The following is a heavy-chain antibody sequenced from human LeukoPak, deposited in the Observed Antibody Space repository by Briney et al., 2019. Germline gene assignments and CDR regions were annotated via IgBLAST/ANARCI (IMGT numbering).Heavy chain of an antibody. J-gene: IGHJ4*02. CDR1: GDSVSSNRAA. D-gene: IGHD6-13*01. Sequence: SQTLSLTFAISGDSVSSNRAAWNWIRQSPSRGLEWLGRTYYRSKWYNDDAVSVKSRITINPDTYKNQFSLQLNSVTPEDTAVYYCARDGFIAEALLDYWGQGTLVTVSS. CDR2: TYYRSKWYN. CDR3: ARDGFIAEALLDY. V-gene: IGHV6-1*01.